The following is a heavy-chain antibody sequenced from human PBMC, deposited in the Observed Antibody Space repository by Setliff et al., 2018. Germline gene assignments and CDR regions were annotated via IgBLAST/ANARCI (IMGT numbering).Heavy chain of an antibody. Sequence: ASVKVSCKASGYTFTSYDINWVRQATGQGLEWTGWMNPNSGNTGYAQKFQGRVTITRNTSISTAYMELSSLRSEDTAVYYCARVKVIVGATPRTYYMDVWGKGTTVTVSS. D-gene: IGHD1-26*01. CDR2: MNPNSGNT. V-gene: IGHV1-8*03. J-gene: IGHJ6*03. CDR1: GYTFTSYD. CDR3: ARVKVIVGATPRTYYMDV.